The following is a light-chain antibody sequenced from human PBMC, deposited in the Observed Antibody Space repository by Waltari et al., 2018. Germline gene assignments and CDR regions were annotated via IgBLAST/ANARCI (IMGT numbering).Light chain of an antibody. CDR2: GAS. J-gene: IGKJ3*01. Sequence: EIVMTQSPATLSVSPGERATLSCRASQSVSSNLAWYQQKPGQAPRLLIYGASTRATGIPARFSGSGSGTEFTLTISSMQSEDFAVSYCQQYNNWQFTFGPGTKVDIK. CDR3: QQYNNWQFT. CDR1: QSVSSN. V-gene: IGKV3-15*01.